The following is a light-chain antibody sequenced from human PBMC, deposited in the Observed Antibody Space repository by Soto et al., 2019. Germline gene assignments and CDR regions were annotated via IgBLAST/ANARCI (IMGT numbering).Light chain of an antibody. Sequence: LTQPASVSGSPGQSITISCTGTSSDVGSYNLVSWYQRHPGKAPKLMIYEVSKRPSGVSNRFSGSKSGNTASLTISGLQAEDEADYYCCSYAGSSTVFGTGTKVTVL. CDR1: SSDVGSYNL. V-gene: IGLV2-23*02. CDR3: CSYAGSSTV. J-gene: IGLJ1*01. CDR2: EVS.